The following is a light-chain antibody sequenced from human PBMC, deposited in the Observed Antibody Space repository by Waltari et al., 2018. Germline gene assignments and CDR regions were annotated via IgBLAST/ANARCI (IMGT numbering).Light chain of an antibody. J-gene: IGKJ4*01. CDR1: QSVSTIS. V-gene: IGKV3-20*01. CDR3: QQYDGAVVT. CDR2: SAS. Sequence: IVLPQSPGTLPLSPGESATLSCRAGQSVSTISLAWYQQNAGQAPRLLIYSASNRAPGIPDRFSGSGSGTDFALTISSLEPEDSAMYYCQQYDGAVVTFGGGTKVEIK.